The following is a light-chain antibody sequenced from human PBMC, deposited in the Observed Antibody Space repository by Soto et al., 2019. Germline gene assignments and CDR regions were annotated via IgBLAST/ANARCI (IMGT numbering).Light chain of an antibody. CDR3: SSFTSSITYV. V-gene: IGLV2-14*01. CDR1: SSDVGGYNA. CDR2: DVT. Sequence: QSVLTQPASVSGSPGQSITISCTGTSSDVGGYNAVSWYRQDPGKAPKLMIYDVTNRPSGVSNRFSRSKSGNTASLTISGLQAEDAAAYYCSSFTSSITYVFGTGTKVTV. J-gene: IGLJ1*01.